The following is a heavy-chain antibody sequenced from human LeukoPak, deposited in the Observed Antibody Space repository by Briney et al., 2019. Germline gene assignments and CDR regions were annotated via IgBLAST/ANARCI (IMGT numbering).Heavy chain of an antibody. V-gene: IGHV1-2*02. Sequence: GASVKVSCKATGYTFTGYYMHWVRQAPGQGLEWMGWINPNSGGTGYAQKFQGRVTMTRNTSISTAYMELSSLRSEDTAVYYCARLYSGSYPPFDYWGQGTLVTVSS. D-gene: IGHD1-26*01. CDR2: INPNSGGT. CDR3: ARLYSGSYPPFDY. J-gene: IGHJ4*02. CDR1: GYTFTGYY.